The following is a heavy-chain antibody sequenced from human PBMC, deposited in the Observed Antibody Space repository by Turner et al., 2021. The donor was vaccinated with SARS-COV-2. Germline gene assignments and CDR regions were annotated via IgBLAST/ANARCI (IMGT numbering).Heavy chain of an antibody. Sequence: QVQLVQSGAEVTKPGASVKVSCTASGYTFTGYYMHWLRQAPGQGLEWMGWSNTNSGDTNYAKKFQGRVTMTRDTSISTAYIELSRLRSDDKAVYYCARALSSSSGDFDYWGQGTLVTVSS. V-gene: IGHV1-2*02. CDR3: ARALSSSSGDFDY. D-gene: IGHD6-6*01. J-gene: IGHJ4*02. CDR1: GYTFTGYY. CDR2: SNTNSGDT.